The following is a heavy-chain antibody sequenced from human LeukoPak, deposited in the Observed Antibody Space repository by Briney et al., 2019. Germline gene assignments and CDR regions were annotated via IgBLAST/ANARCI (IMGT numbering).Heavy chain of an antibody. CDR2: IYYDGRT. V-gene: IGHV4-39*01. J-gene: IGHJ4*02. CDR3: ARYDGSGYYPYFDS. CDR1: GGSISNSDYY. Sequence: SETLSLTCTVSGGSISNSDYYWGWIRQPPGKGLEWIGNIYYDGRTYSNASLKSRVTLSVDTSNNQFSLKLSSVTAADTAVYCCARYDGSGYYPYFDSWGQGSLVTVSS. D-gene: IGHD3-22*01.